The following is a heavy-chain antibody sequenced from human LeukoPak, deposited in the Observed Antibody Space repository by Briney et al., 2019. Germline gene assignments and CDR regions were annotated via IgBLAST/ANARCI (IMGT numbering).Heavy chain of an antibody. J-gene: IGHJ4*02. CDR3: ARQGLYDYDSTFYHFDS. CDR2: ISDSSDTI. Sequence: GGSLRLSCVASGFTFNNYRMNWVRQAPGKGLEWVSYISDSSDTIYYADSVKGRFTTSRDNAKSSLYLQMNSLRAEDTAVYYCARQGLYDYDSTFYHFDSWGQGTLVTVSS. V-gene: IGHV3-48*01. D-gene: IGHD3-22*01. CDR1: GFTFNNYR.